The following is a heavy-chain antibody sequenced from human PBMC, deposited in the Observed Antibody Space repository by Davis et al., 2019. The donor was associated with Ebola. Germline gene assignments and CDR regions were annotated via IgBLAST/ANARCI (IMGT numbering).Heavy chain of an antibody. CDR1: GYTFTGYY. D-gene: IGHD2-8*02. CDR3: ARGGYCTGGVCYYFDY. V-gene: IGHV1-2*04. J-gene: IGHJ4*02. Sequence: AASAKVSCKASGYTFTGYYMHWVRQAPGQGLEWMGWINPNSGGTNYAQKFQGWVTMTRDTSISTAYMELSRLRSDDTAVYYCARGGYCTGGVCYYFDYWGQGTLVTVSS. CDR2: INPNSGGT.